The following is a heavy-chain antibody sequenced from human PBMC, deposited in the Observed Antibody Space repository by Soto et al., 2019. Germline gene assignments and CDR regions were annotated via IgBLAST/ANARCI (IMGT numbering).Heavy chain of an antibody. CDR3: VRDVGFDYAN. V-gene: IGHV3-7*01. Sequence: PVGSLRLSCVVSGFNFRGYWMSWVRQAPGKGLEWVATMNEDGSEIYYVGSVKGRFAISRDNDENPLHLQMNYVSAEDTGVYFCVRDVGFDYANWGQGTLVTVSS. CDR2: MNEDGSEI. D-gene: IGHD2-2*01. J-gene: IGHJ4*02. CDR1: GFNFRGYW.